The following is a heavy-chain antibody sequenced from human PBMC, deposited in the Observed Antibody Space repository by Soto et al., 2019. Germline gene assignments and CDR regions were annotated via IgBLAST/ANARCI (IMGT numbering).Heavy chain of an antibody. CDR3: ARSRGNSNDGGVYYFDY. Sequence: SETLSLTCTVSGGSISSGDYYWSWIRQPPGKGLEWIGYIYYSGSTYYNPSLKSRATISVDTSKNQFSLKLSSVTAADTAVYYCARSRGNSNDGGVYYFDYWGQGTLVTVSS. CDR2: IYYSGST. V-gene: IGHV4-30-4*01. J-gene: IGHJ4*02. D-gene: IGHD1-1*01. CDR1: GGSISSGDYY.